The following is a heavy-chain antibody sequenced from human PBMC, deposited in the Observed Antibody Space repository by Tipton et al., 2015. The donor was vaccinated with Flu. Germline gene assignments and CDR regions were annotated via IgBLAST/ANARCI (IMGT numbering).Heavy chain of an antibody. CDR1: GGSITTYY. V-gene: IGHV4-59*08. CDR2: IYDCGST. Sequence: TLSLTCTVSGGSITTYYWSWVRQSPGKGLEWIGYIYDCGSTNYNPSLKSRVTISVDTSKNQFSLKLTSVTAADTAVYYCARRGYDILTGSRAFDIWGQGTMVSVSP. D-gene: IGHD3-9*01. J-gene: IGHJ3*02. CDR3: ARRGYDILTGSRAFDI.